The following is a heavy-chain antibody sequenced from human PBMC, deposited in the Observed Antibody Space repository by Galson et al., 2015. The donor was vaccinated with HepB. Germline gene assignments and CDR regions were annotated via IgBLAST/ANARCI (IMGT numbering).Heavy chain of an antibody. Sequence: SLRLSCASSGFTFRDYVINWVRQAPGKGLEWVGFIGSHAYGGTIEYAASVKGRFTISRDDSKSIAYLQMNSLKTEDTGVYYCTREDRAMASYYYYYYGMDVWGQGTTVTVSS. V-gene: IGHV3-49*04. CDR3: TREDRAMASYYYYYYGMDV. CDR1: GFTFRDYV. D-gene: IGHD5-18*01. CDR2: IGSHAYGGTI. J-gene: IGHJ6*02.